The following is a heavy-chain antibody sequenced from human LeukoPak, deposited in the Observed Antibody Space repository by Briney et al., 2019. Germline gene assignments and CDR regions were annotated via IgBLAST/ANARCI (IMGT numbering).Heavy chain of an antibody. CDR2: IWYDGSNK. V-gene: IGHV3-33*01. CDR1: GFTFSSYG. J-gene: IGHJ4*02. Sequence: GRSLRLSCAASGFTFSSYGMHWVRQAPGKGLEWVAVIWYDGSNKYYADSVKGRFTISRGNSKNTLYLQMNSLRAEDTAVYYCARVNYYYDSSGFDYWGQGTLVTVSS. CDR3: ARVNYYYDSSGFDY. D-gene: IGHD3-22*01.